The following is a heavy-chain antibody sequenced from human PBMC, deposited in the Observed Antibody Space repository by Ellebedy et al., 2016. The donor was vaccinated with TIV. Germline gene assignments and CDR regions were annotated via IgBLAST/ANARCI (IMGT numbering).Heavy chain of an antibody. Sequence: AASVKVSCKASGYTFTGYYMHWVRQAPGQGLEWMGWINPNSGGTNYAQKFQGRVTMTRDTSISTAYMELSRLRSDDTAVYYCARDRGRYYYGSGTPYNNWFDPWGQGTLVTVSS. CDR1: GYTFTGYY. D-gene: IGHD3-10*01. CDR2: INPNSGGT. CDR3: ARDRGRYYYGSGTPYNNWFDP. V-gene: IGHV1-2*02. J-gene: IGHJ5*02.